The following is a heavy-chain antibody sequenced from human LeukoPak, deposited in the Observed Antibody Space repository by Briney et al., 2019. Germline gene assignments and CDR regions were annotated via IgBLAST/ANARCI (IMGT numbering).Heavy chain of an antibody. CDR1: GFTLSSYW. V-gene: IGHV3-7*01. J-gene: IGHJ4*02. CDR2: IKQDGSEK. CDR3: ARVWSAANDY. D-gene: IGHD2-2*01. Sequence: GGSLTVPCAPSGFTLSSYWMSWVRQAPGKGLEWVANIKQDGSEKYYVDSVKGRFPISRDNAKNSLYLQMNSLRAEDTAVYYCARVWSAANDYWGQGTLVTVSS.